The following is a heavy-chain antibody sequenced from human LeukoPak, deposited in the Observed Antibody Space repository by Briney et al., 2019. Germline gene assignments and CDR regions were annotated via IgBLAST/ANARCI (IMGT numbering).Heavy chain of an antibody. CDR2: ISSSSSYI. CDR1: GFTFSSYS. J-gene: IGHJ6*04. Sequence: GGSLRLSCAASGFTFSSYSMNWVRQAPGKGLEWVSSISSSSSYIYYADSVKGRFTISRDNAKNLLYLQMNSLRAEDTAVYYCARESTQDIVVVPAAFYYYYGMDVWGKGTTVTVSS. D-gene: IGHD2-2*01. CDR3: ARESTQDIVVVPAAFYYYYGMDV. V-gene: IGHV3-21*01.